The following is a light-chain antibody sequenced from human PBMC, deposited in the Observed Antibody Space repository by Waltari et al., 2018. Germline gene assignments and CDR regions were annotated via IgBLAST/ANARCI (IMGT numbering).Light chain of an antibody. Sequence: QSALAQPPSASGSPGQSVTISSTGASSDIGTYHFVSWYQQHPGKAPKLIIYEVSTRPSGVPDRFSGSKSGNTASLTVSGLQTEDEADYYCSSYTDTNNFVFGTGTKVTVL. V-gene: IGLV2-8*01. CDR3: SSYTDTNNFV. J-gene: IGLJ1*01. CDR1: SSDIGTYHF. CDR2: EVS.